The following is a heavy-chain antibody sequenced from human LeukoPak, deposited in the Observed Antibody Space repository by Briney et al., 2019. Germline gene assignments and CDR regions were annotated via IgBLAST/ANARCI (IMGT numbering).Heavy chain of an antibody. CDR1: GYTFTGYY. V-gene: IGHV1-2*04. D-gene: IGHD3-22*01. CDR2: INPNSGGT. CDR3: ARVPPKRQYYYDSSGYSAGAFDI. Sequence: GASVKVSCKASGYTFTGYYMHWVRQAPGQGLEWMGWINPNSGGTNYAQKFQGWVTMTRDTSISTAYMELSRLRSDDTAVYYCARVPPKRQYYYDSSGYSAGAFDIWGQGTMVTVSS. J-gene: IGHJ3*02.